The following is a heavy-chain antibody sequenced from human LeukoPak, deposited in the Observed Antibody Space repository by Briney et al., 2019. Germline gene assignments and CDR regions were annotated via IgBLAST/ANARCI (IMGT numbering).Heavy chain of an antibody. CDR3: ARANQGAAMRIYYYYMDV. CDR2: IYYSGST. Sequence: SETLSLTCTVSGGSISSSSYYWGWIRQPPGKGLEWIGSIYYSGSTYYNPSLKSRVTISVDTSKNQFSLKLSSVTAADTAVYYCARANQGAAMRIYYYYMDVWGKGTTVTVSS. D-gene: IGHD2-2*01. CDR1: GGSISSSSYY. J-gene: IGHJ6*03. V-gene: IGHV4-39*07.